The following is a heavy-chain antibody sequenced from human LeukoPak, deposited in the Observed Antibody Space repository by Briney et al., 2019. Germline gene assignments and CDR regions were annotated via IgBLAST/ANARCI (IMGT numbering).Heavy chain of an antibody. J-gene: IGHJ6*03. Sequence: GRSLRLSCAASGFTFSSYGMHWVRQAPGKGLEWVAVISYDGFNKYYADSVKGRLTISRDNAKSSLYLQMNSLRAEDTAVYYCAREAETDYDFWSGAYYYMDVWGKGTTVTVSS. CDR2: ISYDGFNK. D-gene: IGHD3-3*01. V-gene: IGHV3-30*03. CDR3: AREAETDYDFWSGAYYYMDV. CDR1: GFTFSSYG.